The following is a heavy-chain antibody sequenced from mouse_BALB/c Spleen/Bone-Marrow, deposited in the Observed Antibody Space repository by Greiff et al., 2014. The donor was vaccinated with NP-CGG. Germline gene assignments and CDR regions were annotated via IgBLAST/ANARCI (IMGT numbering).Heavy chain of an antibody. CDR1: GFSLTTYV. V-gene: IGHV2-6*02. Sequence: QVQLKESGPGLVAPSQSLSITCTVSGFSLTTYVLHWVRQPPGKGLEWLVMVWSGGSTTYNSALKSRLSISKDNSKSQVFLKMSSLQSDDTAVYYCATSFLRLAVDYWGQGTSVTVSS. CDR2: VWSGGST. CDR3: ATSFLRLAVDY. D-gene: IGHD1-2*01. J-gene: IGHJ4*01.